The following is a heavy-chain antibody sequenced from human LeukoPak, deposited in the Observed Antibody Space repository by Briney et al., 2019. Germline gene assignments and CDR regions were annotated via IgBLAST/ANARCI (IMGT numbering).Heavy chain of an antibody. CDR3: ARARSYYYGMDV. V-gene: IGHV1-69*04. CDR1: GGTFSSYA. Sequence: ASVKVSCKASGGTFSSYAISWVRQAPGQGLEWMGRIIPILGIANYAQKFQGRVTITADKSTSTAYMELSSLRSEDTAVYYCARARSYYYGMDVWGQGTTVTVSS. CDR2: IIPILGIA. J-gene: IGHJ6*02. D-gene: IGHD6-6*01.